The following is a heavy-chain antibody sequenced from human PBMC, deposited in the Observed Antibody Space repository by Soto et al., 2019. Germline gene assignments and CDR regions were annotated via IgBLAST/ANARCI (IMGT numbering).Heavy chain of an antibody. CDR1: GGTFSSYA. Sequence: ASVKVSCKASGGTFSSYAISWVRQAPGQGLEWMGGIIPIFGTANYVQKFQGRVTITADESTSTAYMELRSLRSDDTAVYYCARDLGQQLVDYWGQGTLVTVSS. J-gene: IGHJ4*02. D-gene: IGHD6-13*01. CDR3: ARDLGQQLVDY. V-gene: IGHV1-69*13. CDR2: IIPIFGTA.